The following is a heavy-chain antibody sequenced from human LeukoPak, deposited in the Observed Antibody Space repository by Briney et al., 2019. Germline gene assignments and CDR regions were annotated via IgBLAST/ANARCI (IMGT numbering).Heavy chain of an antibody. D-gene: IGHD3-22*01. CDR3: ARISYYYDSSGYYGLFDY. CDR2: IDWDDDK. V-gene: IGHV2-70*11. Sequence: SGPTLVNPTQTLTLTCTFSGFSLSTSGMCVSWIRQPPGKALEWLARIDWDDDKYYSTSLKTRLTISNDTSKNQVVLTMTNMDPVDTATYYCARISYYYDSSGYYGLFDYWGQGTLVTVSS. CDR1: GFSLSTSGMC. J-gene: IGHJ4*02.